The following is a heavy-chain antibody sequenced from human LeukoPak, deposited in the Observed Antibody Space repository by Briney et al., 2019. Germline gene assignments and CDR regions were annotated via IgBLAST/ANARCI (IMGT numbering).Heavy chain of an antibody. J-gene: IGHJ4*02. CDR1: GFTFSSYS. CDR2: ISSSSSYI. Sequence: GGSLRLSCAASGFTFSSYSMNWVRQAPGKGLEWVSSISSSSSYIYYADSVKGRFTISRDNAKNSLYLQMNSLRAEDTAVYYCARDLPREGIDYWGQGTLATVSS. CDR3: ARDLPREGIDY. V-gene: IGHV3-21*01. D-gene: IGHD3-10*01.